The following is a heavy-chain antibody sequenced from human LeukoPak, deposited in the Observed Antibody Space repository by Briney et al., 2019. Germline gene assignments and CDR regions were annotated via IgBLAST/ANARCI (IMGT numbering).Heavy chain of an antibody. J-gene: IGHJ4*02. D-gene: IGHD5-18*01. CDR2: INPSGGST. Sequence: ASVKVSCKASGYTFTGYYMHWVRQAPGQGLEWMGWINPSGGSTSYAQKFQGRVTMTRDTSTSTVYMELSSLRSEDTAVYYCARDGFVSKSVENMVKSVNPIWYWGQGTLVTVSS. V-gene: IGHV1-46*01. CDR1: GYTFTGYY. CDR3: ARDGFVSKSVENMVKSVNPIWY.